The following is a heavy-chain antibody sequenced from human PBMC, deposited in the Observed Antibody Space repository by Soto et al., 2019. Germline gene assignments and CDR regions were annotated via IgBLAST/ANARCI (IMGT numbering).Heavy chain of an antibody. CDR1: GGSFSGYY. D-gene: IGHD3-3*01. Sequence: PSETLSLTCTVYGGSFSGYYWSWIRQPPGKGLEWIGEINHRGSTNYNPSLKSRVTISLDMSNNQFSLKLSSVTAADTAVYYCARGGPIFGVVISPNWFDPWGQGTLVTVSS. J-gene: IGHJ5*02. CDR3: ARGGPIFGVVISPNWFDP. V-gene: IGHV4-34*01. CDR2: INHRGST.